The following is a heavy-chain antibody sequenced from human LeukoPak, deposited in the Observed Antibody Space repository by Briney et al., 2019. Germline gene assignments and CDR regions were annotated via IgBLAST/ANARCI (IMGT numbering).Heavy chain of an antibody. CDR2: ISSSSSYI. Sequence: GGSLRLSCAASGFTFSSYSMNWVSQAPGKGLEWVSSISSSSSYIYYADSVKGRFTISRDNAKNSLYLQMNSLRAEDTAVYYCSTGYYYDSSGYYIDYWGQGTLVTVSS. D-gene: IGHD3-22*01. CDR3: STGYYYDSSGYYIDY. J-gene: IGHJ4*02. V-gene: IGHV3-21*01. CDR1: GFTFSSYS.